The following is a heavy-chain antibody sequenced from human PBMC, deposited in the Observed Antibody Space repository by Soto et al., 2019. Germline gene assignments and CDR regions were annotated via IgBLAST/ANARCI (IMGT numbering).Heavy chain of an antibody. Sequence: SVKVSCKASGYTFSGYYIHWVRQAPGQAPEWVGEIGPKSGDTRYAQKFQGRVTMTKDTSITTVYMELRNLSPDDTAVYFCGRGRSGEIGIFYWG. CDR2: IGPKSGDT. J-gene: IGHJ4*01. D-gene: IGHD3-3*02. CDR3: GRGRSGEIGIFY. CDR1: GYTFSGYY. V-gene: IGHV1-2*02.